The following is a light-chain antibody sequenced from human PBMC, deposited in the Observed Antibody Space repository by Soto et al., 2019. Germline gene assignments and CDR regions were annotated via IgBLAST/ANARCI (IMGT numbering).Light chain of an antibody. CDR2: GNS. Sequence: QSVLTQPPSVSGAPGQRVTISCTGSSSNIGAGYDVHWYQQLPGTAPKVFIYGNSNRPSGVPDRVSGSKSGTSASLAITGLQAEDEADYYCQSYDSSLSGYVFGTGTQLTVL. CDR3: QSYDSSLSGYV. J-gene: IGLJ7*01. CDR1: SSNIGAGYD. V-gene: IGLV1-40*01.